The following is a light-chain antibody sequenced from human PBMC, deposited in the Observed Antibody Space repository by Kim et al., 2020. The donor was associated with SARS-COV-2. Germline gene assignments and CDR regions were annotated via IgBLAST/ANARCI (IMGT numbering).Light chain of an antibody. V-gene: IGKV1-39*01. CDR1: QSIGTR. CDR3: QQSFSTPWLS. J-gene: IGKJ4*01. Sequence: IQMTQSPSSLAAPVGDRITIACRASQSIGTRLNWYQQRPGKAPKLLIYAASSLQSGVPSRFSGAGSGTDFTLTISSLQPEDFATYYCQQSFSTPWLSFGGGTKVDIK. CDR2: AAS.